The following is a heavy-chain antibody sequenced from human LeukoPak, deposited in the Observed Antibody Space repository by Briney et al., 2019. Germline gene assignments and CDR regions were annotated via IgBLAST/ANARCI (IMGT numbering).Heavy chain of an antibody. Sequence: ASVKVSCKASGGTFSSYAISWVRQAPGQGLEWMGGIIPIFGTANYAQKFQGRVTITADESTSTAYMELSSLRSEDTAVYYCAREGSTYYYDSSGYYYSPNYFDYWGQGTPVTVSS. V-gene: IGHV1-69*13. CDR1: GGTFSSYA. CDR2: IIPIFGTA. CDR3: AREGSTYYYDSSGYYYSPNYFDY. J-gene: IGHJ4*02. D-gene: IGHD3-22*01.